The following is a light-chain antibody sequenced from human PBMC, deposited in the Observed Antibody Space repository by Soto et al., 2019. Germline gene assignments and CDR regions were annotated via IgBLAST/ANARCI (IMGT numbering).Light chain of an antibody. CDR1: QSISGF. V-gene: IGKV1-39*01. CDR2: AAS. Sequence: IRMSQSPSSFSASPGDRVTITCRASQSISGFLNWYQQKPGKAPNLLIYAASSLQSGVPSRFSGSGSGTDFTLTISSLQPEDFATYYCQQSYTNPYTFGQGTKVDIK. CDR3: QQSYTNPYT. J-gene: IGKJ2*01.